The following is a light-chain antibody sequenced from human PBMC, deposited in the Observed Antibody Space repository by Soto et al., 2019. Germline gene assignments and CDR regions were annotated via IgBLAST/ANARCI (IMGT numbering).Light chain of an antibody. CDR2: GVS. CDR1: QTIDSW. CDR3: HQYHYWWT. Sequence: MTQSPSTLSASVGDIFTITCRASQTIDSWLAWYQQRPGQAPRLIISGVSTRATGVPARFSGSGSGTELTLTINSLQSEDFAVYYCHQYHYWWTFGQGTKVDIK. V-gene: IGKV3-15*01. J-gene: IGKJ1*01.